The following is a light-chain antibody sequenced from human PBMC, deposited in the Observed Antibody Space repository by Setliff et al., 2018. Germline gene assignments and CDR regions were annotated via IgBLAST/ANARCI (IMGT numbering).Light chain of an antibody. CDR1: SSDVGGYDY. J-gene: IGLJ1*01. V-gene: IGLV2-8*01. CDR3: SAYAGSNNWGV. Sequence: SVLAQPPSASGSPGQSVTISCTGSSSDVGGYDYVSWYQQHPGKVPKLMIYEVNRRPSGVPDRFSGSKSGNTASLTVSGLQAEDEADYYCSAYAGSNNWGVFGTGTKVTVL. CDR2: EVN.